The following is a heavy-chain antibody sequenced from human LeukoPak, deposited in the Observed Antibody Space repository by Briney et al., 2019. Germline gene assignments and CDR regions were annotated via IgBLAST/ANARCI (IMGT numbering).Heavy chain of an antibody. V-gene: IGHV3-74*01. Sequence: PRGSPWLSCAASGFTLSSHWMRWVRQAPGKGLVWVSHINGDGSSTNYADSVKGRFTVSRDNAKNTLYLQMNSLRAEDTAVYYCARDGLPASGDYWGQGTLVTDTS. CDR3: ARDGLPASGDY. J-gene: IGHJ4*02. CDR1: GFTLSSHW. D-gene: IGHD1-14*01. CDR2: INGDGSST.